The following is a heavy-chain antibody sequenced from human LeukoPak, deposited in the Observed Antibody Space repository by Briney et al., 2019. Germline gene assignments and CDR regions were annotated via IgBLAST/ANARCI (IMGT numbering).Heavy chain of an antibody. CDR1: GYSISSGYY. CDR2: IYHSGST. Sequence: PSETLSLTCTVSGYSISSGYYWGWIRQPPGKGLEWIGSIYHSGSTYYNPSLKSRVTISVDTSKNQFSLKLSSVTAADTAVYYCARGVSGYEYYYYYYYMDVWGKGTTVTVSS. J-gene: IGHJ6*03. D-gene: IGHD5-12*01. CDR3: ARGVSGYEYYYYYYYMDV. V-gene: IGHV4-38-2*02.